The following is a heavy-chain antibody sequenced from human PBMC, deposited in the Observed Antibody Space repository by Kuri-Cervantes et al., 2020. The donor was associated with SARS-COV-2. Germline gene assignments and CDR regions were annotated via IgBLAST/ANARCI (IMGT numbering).Heavy chain of an antibody. CDR2: ISNSGGST. V-gene: IGHV3-23*01. CDR3: AKSMSIVAPPSDY. Sequence: GGSLRLSCAASGFTFSSYAMTWVRQAPGKGLEWVSTISNSGGSTYYADSVKGRFTISRDNSKNTLYLQMNSLRADDTAVYYCAKSMSIVAPPSDYWGQGTLVTVSS. J-gene: IGHJ4*02. D-gene: IGHD3-22*01. CDR1: GFTFSSYA.